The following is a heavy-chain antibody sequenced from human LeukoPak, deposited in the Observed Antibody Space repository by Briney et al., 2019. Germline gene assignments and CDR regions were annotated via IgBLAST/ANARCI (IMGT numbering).Heavy chain of an antibody. CDR1: GFTFSSYE. D-gene: IGHD6-25*01. V-gene: IGHV3-48*03. CDR3: ARVAADGGAFDI. Sequence: GGSLRPSCAASGFTFSSYEMNWVPQAPGKGLEWVSYISSSGSTIYYAASVKGRFTISRDNAKNSLYLQMNSLRAEDTAVYYCARVAADGGAFDIWGQGTMVTVSS. CDR2: ISSSGSTI. J-gene: IGHJ3*02.